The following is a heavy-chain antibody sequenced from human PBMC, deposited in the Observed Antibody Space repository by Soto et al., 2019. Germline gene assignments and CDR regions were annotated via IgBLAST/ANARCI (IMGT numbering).Heavy chain of an antibody. Sequence: EVQLLESGGGLVQPGGSLRLSCVVSGFTFSSYAVTWVRQAPGKGLEWVSAISGSGGSTYYADSVKGRFTISRDHSKDTLYLQMNSLRAEDTAVYYCAKETSPGSYGVYYGMDVWGQGTTVTVSS. J-gene: IGHJ6*02. D-gene: IGHD1-26*01. V-gene: IGHV3-23*01. CDR3: AKETSPGSYGVYYGMDV. CDR2: ISGSGGST. CDR1: GFTFSSYA.